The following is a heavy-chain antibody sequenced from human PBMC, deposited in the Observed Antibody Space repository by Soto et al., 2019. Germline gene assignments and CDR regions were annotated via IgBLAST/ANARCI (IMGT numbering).Heavy chain of an antibody. V-gene: IGHV5-51*01. CDR2: IYPDDSDT. J-gene: IGHJ4*02. D-gene: IGHD3-16*01. CDR1: GSTFRVYW. Sequence: GXSLKISWKASGSTFRVYWIGWVRQLHVKGLESVGNIYPDDSDTSHDPSFDGRVTVSADKSTNTASLPGNSPKASDPALCYCVRQLGNSAMLIIDVWGQGTPVTVSS. CDR3: VRQLGNSAMLIIDV.